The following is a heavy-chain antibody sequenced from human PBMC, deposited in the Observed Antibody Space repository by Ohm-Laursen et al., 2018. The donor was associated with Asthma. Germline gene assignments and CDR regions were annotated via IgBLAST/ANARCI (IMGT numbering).Heavy chain of an antibody. Sequence: ASVKVSCKASGYTFTSYAIHWVRQAPGQRLEWMGWINTGNGTTKYSQKFQGRVTITRDTSASTAYMELSNLRSEDTAMYYCAKVKYSSSFDYWGQGTLVSVSS. CDR3: AKVKYSSSFDY. CDR1: GYTFTSYA. J-gene: IGHJ4*02. D-gene: IGHD6-13*01. CDR2: INTGNGTT. V-gene: IGHV1-3*04.